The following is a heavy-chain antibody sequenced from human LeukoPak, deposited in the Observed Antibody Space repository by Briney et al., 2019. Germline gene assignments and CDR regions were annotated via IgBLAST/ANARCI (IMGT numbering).Heavy chain of an antibody. V-gene: IGHV3-66*01. Sequence: PGGSLRLSCAASGFTFSSYAMSWVRQAPGKGLEWVSVIYSGGSTYYADSVKGRFTISRDNSKNTLYLQMNSLRAEDTAVYYCARGGPAAGRFDYWGQGNLVTVSS. CDR2: IYSGGST. D-gene: IGHD6-13*01. CDR3: ARGGPAAGRFDY. J-gene: IGHJ4*02. CDR1: GFTFSSYA.